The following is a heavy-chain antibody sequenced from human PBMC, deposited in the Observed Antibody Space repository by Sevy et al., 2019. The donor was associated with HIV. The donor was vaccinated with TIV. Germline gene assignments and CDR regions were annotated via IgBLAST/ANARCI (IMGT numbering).Heavy chain of an antibody. V-gene: IGHV3-48*01. CDR1: GFTFSSYS. CDR3: ARDPDYYGMDV. J-gene: IGHJ6*02. Sequence: GSLRLSCAASGFTFSSYSMNWVRQAPGKGLEWVSYISSSSTIYYTDSVKGRFTISRDNAKNSLYLQMNSLRAEDTAVYYCARDPDYYGMDVWGQGTTVTVSS. CDR2: ISSSSTI.